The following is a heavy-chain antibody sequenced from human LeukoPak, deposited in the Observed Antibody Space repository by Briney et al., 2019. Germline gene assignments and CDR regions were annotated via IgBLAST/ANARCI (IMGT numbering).Heavy chain of an antibody. CDR2: IYSGGST. Sequence: GGSLRLSCAASGFTVSSNYMSWVRQAPGKGLEWVSVIYSGGSTYYADSVKGRFTISRDNSKNTLYLQMNSLKTEDTAVYYCTTDTIFGVVNLGYWGQGTLVTVSS. CDR1: GFTVSSNY. J-gene: IGHJ4*02. D-gene: IGHD3-3*01. V-gene: IGHV3-53*01. CDR3: TTDTIFGVVNLGY.